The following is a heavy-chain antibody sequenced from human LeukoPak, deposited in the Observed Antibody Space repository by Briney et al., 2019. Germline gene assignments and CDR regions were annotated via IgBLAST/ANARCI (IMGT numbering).Heavy chain of an antibody. V-gene: IGHV4-30-2*01. CDR2: IYHSGST. Sequence: SETLSLTCAVSGGSTSSGGYSWSWIRQPPGKGLEWIGYIYHSGSTYYNPSLKSRVTISVDRSKNQFSLKLSSVTAADTAVYYCARVVGSYFDYWGQGTLVTVSS. J-gene: IGHJ4*02. D-gene: IGHD2-2*01. CDR3: ARVVGSYFDY. CDR1: GGSTSSGGYS.